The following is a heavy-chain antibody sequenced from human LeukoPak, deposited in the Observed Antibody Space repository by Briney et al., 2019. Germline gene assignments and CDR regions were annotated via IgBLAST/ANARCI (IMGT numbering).Heavy chain of an antibody. CDR2: IYYSGIT. Sequence: SETLSLTCTVSGGSISSYYWSWIRQPPGKALEWIGYIYYSGITNYNPSLKSRVTISVDTSKNQFSLKLSSVTAADTAVYYCARPGMLYYYDSSGSQTYFQHWGQGTLVTVSS. V-gene: IGHV4-59*12. CDR3: ARPGMLYYYDSSGSQTYFQH. CDR1: GGSISSYY. D-gene: IGHD3-22*01. J-gene: IGHJ1*01.